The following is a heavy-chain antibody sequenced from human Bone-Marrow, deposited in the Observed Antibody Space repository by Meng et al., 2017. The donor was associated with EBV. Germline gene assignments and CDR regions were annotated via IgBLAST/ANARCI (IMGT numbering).Heavy chain of an antibody. CDR1: GYTFTTYT. V-gene: IGHV1-3*01. D-gene: IGHD6-19*01. CDR3: ARDSSGDSRRFDP. Sequence: QVQLVQSGAEVQKPGASVRVSCKASGYTFTTYTMHWVRQAPGQRLEWMGWISAGNGNTEYSQKFQGRVTITRDTSATTAYMELSSLTSEDTAVYYCARDSSGDSRRFDPWGQGTLGTVSS. J-gene: IGHJ5*02. CDR2: ISAGNGNT.